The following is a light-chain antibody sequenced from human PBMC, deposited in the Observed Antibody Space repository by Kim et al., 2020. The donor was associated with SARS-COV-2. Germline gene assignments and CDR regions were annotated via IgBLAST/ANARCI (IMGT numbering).Light chain of an antibody. CDR2: KDS. V-gene: IGLV3-25*03. CDR1: ALPKQH. J-gene: IGLJ1*01. CDR3: QSADSSGTYPV. Sequence: PGQTARITCSGDALPKQHAYWYQQKPGQAPVLVIYKDSERPSGIPERFSGSSSGTTVTLTISGVQAEDEADYYCQSADSSGTYPVFGTGTKVTVL.